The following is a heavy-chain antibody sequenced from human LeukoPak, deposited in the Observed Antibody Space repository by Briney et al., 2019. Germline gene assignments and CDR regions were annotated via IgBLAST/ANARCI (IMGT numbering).Heavy chain of an antibody. CDR3: ARGLPAYCGGDCYSDY. J-gene: IGHJ4*02. Sequence: ASVKVSCKASGYTFTSCDINWVRQATGQGLEWMGWMNPNSGNTGYAQKFQGRVTMTRNTSISTAYMELSSLRSEDTAVYYCARGLPAYCGGDCYSDYWGQGTLVTVSS. CDR1: GYTFTSCD. CDR2: MNPNSGNT. D-gene: IGHD2-21*02. V-gene: IGHV1-8*01.